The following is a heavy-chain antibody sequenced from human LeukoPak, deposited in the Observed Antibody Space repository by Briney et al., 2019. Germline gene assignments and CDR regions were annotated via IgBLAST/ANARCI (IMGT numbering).Heavy chain of an antibody. CDR3: ARALGGHGEYFQH. D-gene: IGHD3-10*01. Sequence: GSLRLSCAASGFIFSSYEMNWVRQAPGKGLEWVSYISSSGSTIDYADSVKGRFTISRDNAKNSLYLQMNSLRAEDTAVYYCARALGGHGEYFQHWGQGTLVTVSS. CDR1: GFIFSSYE. V-gene: IGHV3-48*03. CDR2: ISSSGSTI. J-gene: IGHJ1*01.